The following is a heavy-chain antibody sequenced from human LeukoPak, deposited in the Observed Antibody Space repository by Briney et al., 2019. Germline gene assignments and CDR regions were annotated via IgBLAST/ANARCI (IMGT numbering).Heavy chain of an antibody. D-gene: IGHD2-15*01. CDR2: IYTGGST. CDR1: GFTVSNNY. CDR3: ARMEDATYFDY. V-gene: IGHV3-66*01. J-gene: IGHJ4*02. Sequence: AGGSLRLSCAASGFTVSNNYMSWVRQAPGKGLEWVSLIYTGGSTYYADSVKGRFIISTDNSKNTLYLQMNSLRGEDTAVYYCARMEDATYFDYWGQGTLVTVSS.